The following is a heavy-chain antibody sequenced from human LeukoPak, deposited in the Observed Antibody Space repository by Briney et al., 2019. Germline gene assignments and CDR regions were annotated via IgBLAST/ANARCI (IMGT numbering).Heavy chain of an antibody. V-gene: IGHV6-1*01. Sequence: SQTLSLTSAISGDSLSSNSAAWNWIRQSPSRGLGWLGRTYYRSKWYNDYAVSVKSRITINPYTSKNQFSLQLNSATPEDTAVYYCATASSSLDVWGKGTTVTVAS. CDR1: GDSLSSNSAA. CDR3: ATASSSLDV. CDR2: TYYRSKWYN. J-gene: IGHJ6*04. D-gene: IGHD6-13*01.